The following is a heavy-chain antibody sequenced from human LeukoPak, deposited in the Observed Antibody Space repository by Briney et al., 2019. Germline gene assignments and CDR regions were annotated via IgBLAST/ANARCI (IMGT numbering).Heavy chain of an antibody. D-gene: IGHD3-16*01. CDR2: IYYSRST. J-gene: IGHJ4*02. V-gene: IGHV4-31*03. CDR3: ARVPRNMITFGGPFDY. Sequence: SQTLSLTCTVSGGSISSGGYYWSWIRQHPGKGLEWIGYIYYSRSTYYNPSLKSRVTISVDTSKNQFSLKLSSVTAADTAVYYRARVPRNMITFGGPFDYWGQGTLVTVSS. CDR1: GGSISSGGYY.